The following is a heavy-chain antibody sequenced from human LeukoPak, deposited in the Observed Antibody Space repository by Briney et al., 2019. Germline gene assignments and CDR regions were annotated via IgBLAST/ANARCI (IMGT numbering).Heavy chain of an antibody. CDR3: ARAWHDAFDI. D-gene: IGHD5-12*01. CDR2: INPHSGDT. V-gene: IGHV1-2*02. CDR1: GYIFSAYY. Sequence: ASVKVSCKASGYIFSAYYMYWVRQAPGQGLELMGWINPHSGDTNSAQKFQGRVTMTRDTSISTAYMELNRLRSDDTAVYYCARAWHDAFDIWGQGTMVTVSS. J-gene: IGHJ3*02.